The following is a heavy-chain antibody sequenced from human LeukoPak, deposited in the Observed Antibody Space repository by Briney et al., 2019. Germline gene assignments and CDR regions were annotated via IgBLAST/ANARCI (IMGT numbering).Heavy chain of an antibody. V-gene: IGHV3-23*01. CDR2: VSGSGGST. CDR1: GFTFNSYA. CDR3: AKDRAPWSQLVFDY. J-gene: IGHJ4*02. D-gene: IGHD6-6*01. Sequence: QPGGSLRLSCAASGFTFNSYAMSWVRQAPGKGLEWVSAVSGSGGSTYYADSVKGRFTISRDNSKNTLFLQMSSLRAEDTAVYYCAKDRAPWSQLVFDYWGQGTLVTVSS.